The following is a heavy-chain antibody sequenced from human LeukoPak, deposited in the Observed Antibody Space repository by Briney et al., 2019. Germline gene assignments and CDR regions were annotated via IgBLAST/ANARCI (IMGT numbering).Heavy chain of an antibody. J-gene: IGHJ4*02. CDR3: ARRYCSGSSCYGNFDY. D-gene: IGHD2-15*01. CDR2: ISSSNTI. CDR1: GFTFGDYY. Sequence: PGGSLRLSCAASGFTFGDYYMSWIRQAPGKGLEWVSYISSSNTIYYADSVKGRFTISRDNAKNSLYLQMNSLRAEDTAVYYCARRYCSGSSCYGNFDYWGQGTLVTVSS. V-gene: IGHV3-11*04.